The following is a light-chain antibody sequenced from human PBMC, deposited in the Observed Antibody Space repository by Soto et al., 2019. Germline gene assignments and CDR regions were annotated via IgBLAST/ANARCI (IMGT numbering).Light chain of an antibody. Sequence: QSVLTQPPSVSAAPGQKVTISCSGSSSNIGNNYVSWSQQLPGTAPKLLIYENNKRPSGIPDRFSGSKSGTSATLGITGLQTGDEADYYCGTWDSSLSVGVVFGGGTKLTVL. J-gene: IGLJ2*01. CDR3: GTWDSSLSVGVV. CDR1: SSNIGNNY. V-gene: IGLV1-51*02. CDR2: ENN.